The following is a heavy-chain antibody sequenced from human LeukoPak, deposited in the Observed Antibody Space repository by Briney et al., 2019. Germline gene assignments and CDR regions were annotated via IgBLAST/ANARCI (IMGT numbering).Heavy chain of an antibody. J-gene: IGHJ3*02. CDR3: AKNTYNWAREGSAFDI. CDR2: ISGSGGST. CDR1: GFTFSSYA. D-gene: IGHD1-20*01. V-gene: IGHV3-23*01. Sequence: GGSLRLSCAASGFTFSSYAMSWVRQAPGKGLEWVSAISGSGGSTYYADSVKGRFTISRDNSKNTLYLQMNSLRAEDTAVYYCAKNTYNWAREGSAFDIWGQGTMVTVSS.